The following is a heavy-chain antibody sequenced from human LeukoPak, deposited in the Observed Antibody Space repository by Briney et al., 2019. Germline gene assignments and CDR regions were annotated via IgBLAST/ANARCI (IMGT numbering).Heavy chain of an antibody. V-gene: IGHV1-2*02. J-gene: IGHJ4*02. D-gene: IGHD2-21*02. CDR1: GYTFTGYY. Sequence: GASVKVSCKASGYTFTGYYIHWVRQAPGQGLEWMGWINPNSGGTTYAQKFQGRVTMTRDTSISTVYIELTRLRSDDTAVYYCARDHQAYCGGDCYSPFDYWGQGTLVTVSS. CDR3: ARDHQAYCGGDCYSPFDY. CDR2: INPNSGGT.